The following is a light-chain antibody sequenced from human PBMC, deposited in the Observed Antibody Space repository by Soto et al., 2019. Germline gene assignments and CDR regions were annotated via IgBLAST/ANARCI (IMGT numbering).Light chain of an antibody. CDR1: QSVSNNY. J-gene: IGKJ1*01. CDR3: QQYGSSGT. CDR2: GAS. V-gene: IGKV3-20*01. Sequence: EIVLTQSPGTLSLSPGERATVSCRASQSVSNNYLAWYQQKPGQAPRLLTNGASNGATGIPDRFSGRGSGTDFTLTIRRLEAEDFAVYYCQQYGSSGTFGQGTKVDIK.